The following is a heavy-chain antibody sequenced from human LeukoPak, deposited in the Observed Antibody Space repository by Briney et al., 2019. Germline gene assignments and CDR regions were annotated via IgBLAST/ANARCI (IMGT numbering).Heavy chain of an antibody. V-gene: IGHV3-23*01. J-gene: IGHJ4*02. D-gene: IGHD3-22*01. CDR1: GFTFSSYA. CDR3: AKYDSSGYYAKFDY. Sequence: GGSLRLSCAASGFTFSSYAMSWVRQAPGKGLEWVSAISGSGGSTYYADSVKGRFTISRDSSKNTLYLQMNSPRAEDTAVYYCAKYDSSGYYAKFDYWGQGTLVTVSS. CDR2: ISGSGGST.